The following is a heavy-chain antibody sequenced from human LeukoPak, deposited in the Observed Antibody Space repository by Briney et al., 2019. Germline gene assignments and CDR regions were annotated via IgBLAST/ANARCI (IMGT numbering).Heavy chain of an antibody. CDR1: GYTFTDYY. D-gene: IGHD3-22*01. Sequence: AASVKVSCKASGYTFTDYYMHWVRQAPGQGLEWMGWINPKSGGTNSAQQFQGRVTMTRDTSNSTAYKEVSRLRSDDTAVYYCATYYYDSSGYYFDYWGQGTLVTVSS. V-gene: IGHV1-2*02. CDR2: INPKSGGT. J-gene: IGHJ4*02. CDR3: ATYYYDSSGYYFDY.